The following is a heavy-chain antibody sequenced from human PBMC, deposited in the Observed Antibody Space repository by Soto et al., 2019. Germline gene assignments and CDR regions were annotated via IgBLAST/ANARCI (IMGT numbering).Heavy chain of an antibody. V-gene: IGHV1-69*02. CDR1: GGDFLSYT. CDR3: AQMWFGELWHGMDV. CDR2: IIPIIDVA. D-gene: IGHD3-10*01. J-gene: IGHJ6*02. Sequence: QLVQSGAEVKKPGSSVKVSCKASGGDFLSYTIRWVRQAPGQGPEWMGPIIPIIDVAKNAQKFQGRVAITADKATSTGYMELRSLRSDDTAVYYCAQMWFGELWHGMDVWGQGTTITVSS.